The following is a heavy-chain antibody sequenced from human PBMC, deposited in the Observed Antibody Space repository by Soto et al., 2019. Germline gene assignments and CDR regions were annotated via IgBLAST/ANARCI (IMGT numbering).Heavy chain of an antibody. CDR1: GGSISSGDYY. J-gene: IGHJ6*02. V-gene: IGHV4-30-4*01. Sequence: SETLSLTCTVSGGSISSGDYYWSWIRQPPGKGLEWIGYIYYSGSTYYNPSLKSRVTISVDTSKNQFSLKLSSVTAADTAVYYCARRVEHATNPWHYYYGMDAWGQGTTVTVSS. D-gene: IGHD2-8*01. CDR3: ARRVEHATNPWHYYYGMDA. CDR2: IYYSGST.